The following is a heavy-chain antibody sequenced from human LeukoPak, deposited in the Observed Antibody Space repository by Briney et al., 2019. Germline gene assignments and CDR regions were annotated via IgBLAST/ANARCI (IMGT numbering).Heavy chain of an antibody. CDR2: INHSGNT. D-gene: IGHD5-18*01. Sequence: SETLSLTCAVYGGSFSGYYWSWIRQPPGKGLEWIGEINHSGNTNYNRSLKSRVTISVDTSKNQFSLKLSSVTAADTAVYYCARSLRIQFTLGWGFDIWGQGTMVTVSS. J-gene: IGHJ3*02. CDR1: GGSFSGYY. CDR3: ARSLRIQFTLGWGFDI. V-gene: IGHV4-34*01.